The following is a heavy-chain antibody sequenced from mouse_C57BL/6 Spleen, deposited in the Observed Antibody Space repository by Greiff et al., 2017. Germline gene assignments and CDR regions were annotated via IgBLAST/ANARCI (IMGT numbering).Heavy chain of an antibody. D-gene: IGHD2-1*01. Sequence: EVQVVESGGDLVKPGGSLKLSCAASGFTFSSYGMSWVRQTPDKRLEWVATISSGGSYTYYPDSVKGRFTISRDNAKNTLYLQMSSLKSEDTAVYYCARHDYGSYPYYAMSYWGPGPSVTVSS. J-gene: IGHJ4*01. V-gene: IGHV5-6*01. CDR3: ARHDYGSYPYYAMSY. CDR2: ISSGGSYT. CDR1: GFTFSSYG.